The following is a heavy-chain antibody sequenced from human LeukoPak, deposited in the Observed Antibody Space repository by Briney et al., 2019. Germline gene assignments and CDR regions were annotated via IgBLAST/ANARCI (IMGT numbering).Heavy chain of an antibody. J-gene: IGHJ6*02. CDR1: GGSISSYF. CDR3: ARAAAFYYDSSGYYTSPYYYGMDV. D-gene: IGHD3-22*01. Sequence: PSETLSLTCTVSGGSISSYFWSWIRQPAGQGLAWIGRIYPSGSTNYSPSLKSRVTMSVDTSKNQFSLKLSSVTAADTAVYYCARAAAFYYDSSGYYTSPYYYGMDVWGQGTTVAVSS. CDR2: IYPSGST. V-gene: IGHV4-4*07.